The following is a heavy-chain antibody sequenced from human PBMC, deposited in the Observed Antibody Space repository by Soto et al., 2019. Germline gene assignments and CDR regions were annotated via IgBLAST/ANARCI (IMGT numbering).Heavy chain of an antibody. CDR3: ARAPSPPKYYFDY. CDR2: IYSGGST. J-gene: IGHJ4*02. V-gene: IGHV3-66*01. Sequence: PGGSLRLSCAASGFTVSSSYMSWVRQAPGKGLEWVSVIYSGGSTYYADSVKGRFTISRDNSKNMLYLQINSLRAEDTAVYYCARAPSPPKYYFDYWGQGTLVTVSS. CDR1: GFTVSSSY.